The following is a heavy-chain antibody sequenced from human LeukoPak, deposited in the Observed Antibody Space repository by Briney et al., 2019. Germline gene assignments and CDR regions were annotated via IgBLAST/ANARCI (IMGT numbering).Heavy chain of an antibody. CDR1: GFTFSSYG. V-gene: IGHV3-33*01. J-gene: IGHJ4*02. CDR2: IWYDGSNK. D-gene: IGHD5-12*01. CDR3: ARQQWLRHFDY. Sequence: GRSLRLSCAASGFTFSSYGMHWVRQAPGKGLEWVAVIWYDGSNKYYADSVKGRFTISRDNSKNTLYLQMNSLRAEDTAVYYCARQQWLRHFDYWGQGTLVTVSS.